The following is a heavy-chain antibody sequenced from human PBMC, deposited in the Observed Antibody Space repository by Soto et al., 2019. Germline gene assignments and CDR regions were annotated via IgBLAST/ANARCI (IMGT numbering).Heavy chain of an antibody. Sequence: QVQLAQSGAEVKKPGASVNISCKASGYTFTRYYLHWMRQAPGQGLDWMGIINPSDGGTTYAQKFQGRVSMTRDRATGTVSMGLTRLRAEDRAVYFCPGYRSGSRAYFDIWGRGPLVTVSS. V-gene: IGHV1-46*01. CDR3: PGYRSGSRAYFDI. CDR2: INPSDGGT. CDR1: GYTFTRYY. D-gene: IGHD3-10*01. J-gene: IGHJ2*01.